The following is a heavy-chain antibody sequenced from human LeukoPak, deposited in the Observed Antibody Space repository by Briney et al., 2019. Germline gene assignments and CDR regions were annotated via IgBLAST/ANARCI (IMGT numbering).Heavy chain of an antibody. J-gene: IGHJ4*02. CDR2: INPDSGVT. D-gene: IGHD1-26*01. CDR3: ARDKGGATTQDY. Sequence: GASVTASCKASGYTFTAYYIHWVRQAPGQGLEWMGWINPDSGVTNYAQKFQGRVTMTRDTSISTAYMERRSLQAYDTAVFYCARDKGGATTQDYWGQGTLVTVSS. CDR1: GYTFTAYY. V-gene: IGHV1-2*02.